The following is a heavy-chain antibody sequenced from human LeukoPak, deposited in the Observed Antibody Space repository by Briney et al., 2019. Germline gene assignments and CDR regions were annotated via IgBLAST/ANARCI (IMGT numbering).Heavy chain of an antibody. CDR1: GFTFSSYW. CDR2: IKQDGSEK. Sequence: PGGSLRLSCAASGFTFSSYWMSWVRQAPGKGLEWVANIKQDGSEKYYVDSVKGRFTISRDNAKNSLYLQMNSLRAEDTAVYYCAREHGYSYGYDYYCYGMDVWGQGTTVTVSS. J-gene: IGHJ6*02. V-gene: IGHV3-7*01. CDR3: AREHGYSYGYDYYCYGMDV. D-gene: IGHD5-18*01.